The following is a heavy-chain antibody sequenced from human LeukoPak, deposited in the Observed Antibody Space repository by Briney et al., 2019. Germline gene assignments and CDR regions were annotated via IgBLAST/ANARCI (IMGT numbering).Heavy chain of an antibody. CDR2: TYYRSKWYI. CDR3: ARAVRGYYGSGSWLDP. J-gene: IGHJ5*02. V-gene: IGHV6-1*01. Sequence: SQTLSLTCAISGDSVSSNSAGWNWIRQSPSRGLEWLGRTYYRSKWYIDYAISVNSRITINPDTSKNQFSLKLSSVTAADTAVYYCARAVRGYYGSGSWLDPWGQGILVTVSS. CDR1: GDSVSSNSAG. D-gene: IGHD3-10*01.